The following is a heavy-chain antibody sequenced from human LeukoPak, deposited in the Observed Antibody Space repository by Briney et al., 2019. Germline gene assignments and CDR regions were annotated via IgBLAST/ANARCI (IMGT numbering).Heavy chain of an antibody. CDR2: ISSSSNYI. CDR3: ARGTPTTRDFDY. Sequence: GGSLRLSCAASVLTFSSYNMNWVRQAPGKGLEWVSFISSSSNYIYYTDSVKGRFTISRDNAKNSLFLQMNSLRAEDTAVYYCARGTPTTRDFDYWGQGTLVTVSS. J-gene: IGHJ4*02. V-gene: IGHV3-21*01. D-gene: IGHD4-11*01. CDR1: VLTFSSYN.